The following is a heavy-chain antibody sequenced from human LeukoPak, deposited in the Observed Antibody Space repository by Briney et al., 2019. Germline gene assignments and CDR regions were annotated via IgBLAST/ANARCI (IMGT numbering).Heavy chain of an antibody. Sequence: GRSLRLSCAASGFTFSSYAMHWVRQAPGKGLEWVAVISYDGSNKYYADSVKGRFTISRDNSKNTLYLQMNSLRAEDTAVYYCARDEGGHNWFDPWGQGTLVTVSS. V-gene: IGHV3-30*04. J-gene: IGHJ5*02. D-gene: IGHD3-16*01. CDR1: GFTFSSYA. CDR2: ISYDGSNK. CDR3: ARDEGGHNWFDP.